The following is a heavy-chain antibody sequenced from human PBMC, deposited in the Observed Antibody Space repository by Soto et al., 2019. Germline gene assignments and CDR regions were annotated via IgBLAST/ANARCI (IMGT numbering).Heavy chain of an antibody. CDR2: IYPGDSDT. D-gene: IGHD6-13*01. Sequence: EVYLAQSGAEVKKPGESLKISCKGSGYNFNRYWIGWVGQMPGKGLEWMGVIYPGDSDTRYSPSLQGQVTISADKSSSAAYLQWSSLQASDTATYYCARSLVNGTYEAFDIWGQGTMVTVSS. CDR3: ARSLVNGTYEAFDI. CDR1: GYNFNRYW. V-gene: IGHV5-51*03. J-gene: IGHJ3*02.